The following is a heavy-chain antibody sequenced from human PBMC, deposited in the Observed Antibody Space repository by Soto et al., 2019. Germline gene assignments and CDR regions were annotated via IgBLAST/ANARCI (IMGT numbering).Heavy chain of an antibody. CDR3: VAYDSSGHNRGGFDP. V-gene: IGHV1-24*01. CDR2: FDPEDGET. D-gene: IGHD3-22*01. J-gene: IGHJ5*02. CDR1: GYTLTELS. Sequence: QVQLVQSGAEVKKPGASVKVSCKVSGYTLTELSIHWGRQAPGKGIEWVGGFDPEDGETIYDQKFQGRVTMTEDTSTDTAYMELGRLRSEDTDVYDCVAYDSSGHNRGGFDPWGQGTLVTVSS.